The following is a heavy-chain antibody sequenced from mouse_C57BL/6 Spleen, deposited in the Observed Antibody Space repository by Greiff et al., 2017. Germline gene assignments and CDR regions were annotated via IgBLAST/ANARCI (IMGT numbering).Heavy chain of an antibody. CDR2: IRNKANGYTT. CDR1: GFTFTDYY. J-gene: IGHJ4*01. CDR3: ARYTGTLYAMDY. D-gene: IGHD4-1*01. V-gene: IGHV7-3*01. Sequence: EVHLVESGGGLVQPGGSLSLSCAASGFTFTDYYMRWVRQPPGQALEWLGFIRNKANGYTTEYSASVKGRFTISRDNSQSILYLQMKALRAADSATYDGARYTGTLYAMDYGGQGTSVTVSS.